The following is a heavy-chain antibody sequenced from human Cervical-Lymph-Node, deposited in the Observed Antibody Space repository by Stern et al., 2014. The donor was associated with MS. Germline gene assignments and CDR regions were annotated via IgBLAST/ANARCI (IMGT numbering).Heavy chain of an antibody. Sequence: EVQLVESEGGLVQPGGSLRVSCTASGFTFSTYWMNWVRQAPGKGLEWVASMNQDGSGKYYLDSVKGRFTISRDNAKNSLYLQMNSLRAEDTALYYCTRDPHYYGSVSPDYWGQGTLVTVSS. CDR3: TRDPHYYGSVSPDY. V-gene: IGHV3-7*01. CDR2: MNQDGSGK. CDR1: GFTFSTYW. J-gene: IGHJ4*02. D-gene: IGHD3-10*01.